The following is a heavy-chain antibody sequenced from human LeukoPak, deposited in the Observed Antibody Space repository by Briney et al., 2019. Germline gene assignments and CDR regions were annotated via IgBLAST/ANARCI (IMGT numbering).Heavy chain of an antibody. CDR2: IYYSGST. J-gene: IGHJ6*02. V-gene: IGHV4-59*12. CDR3: ARDRSGYANYYYGMDV. Sequence: PSETLSLTCTVSGGSISSYYWSWIRQPPGKGLEWIGYIYYSGSTYYNPSLKSRVTISVDTSKNQFSLKLSSVTAADTAVYYCARDRSGYANYYYGMDVWGQGTTVTVSS. CDR1: GGSISSYY. D-gene: IGHD3-3*01.